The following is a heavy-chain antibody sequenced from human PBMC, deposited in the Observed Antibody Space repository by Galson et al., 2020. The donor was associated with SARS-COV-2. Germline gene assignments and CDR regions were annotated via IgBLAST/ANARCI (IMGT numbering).Heavy chain of an antibody. D-gene: IGHD5-18*01. CDR2: IWYDGSNK. V-gene: IGHV3-33*01. CDR3: AIEEGYSYGTYYFDY. CDR1: GFTFSSYG. J-gene: IGHJ4*02. Sequence: TGGSLRLSCAASGFTFSSYGMHWVRQAPGKGLEWVAVIWYDGSNKYYADSVKGRFTISRDNSKNTLYLQMNSLRAEDTAVYYCAIEEGYSYGTYYFDYWGQGTLVTVSS.